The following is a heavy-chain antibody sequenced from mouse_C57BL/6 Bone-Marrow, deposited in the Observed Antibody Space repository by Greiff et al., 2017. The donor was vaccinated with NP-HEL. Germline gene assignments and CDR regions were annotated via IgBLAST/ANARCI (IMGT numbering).Heavy chain of an antibody. V-gene: IGHV2-2*01. CDR1: GFSLTSYG. CDR2: IWSGGST. Sequence: VQLVESGPGLVQPSQSLSITCTVSGFSLTSYGVHWVRQSPGKGLEWLGVIWSGGSTDYNAAFISRLSISKDNSKSQVFVKMNSLQADDTAIYYCARGDHFDYWGQGTTLTVSS. CDR3: ARGDHFDY. J-gene: IGHJ2*01.